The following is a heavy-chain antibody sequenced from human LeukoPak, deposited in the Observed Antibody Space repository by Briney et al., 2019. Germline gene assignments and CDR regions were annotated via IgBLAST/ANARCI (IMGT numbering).Heavy chain of an antibody. CDR3: ATQWLYGNYFDY. CDR2: IYWDDDK. CDR1: GFSLSTSGVG. D-gene: IGHD2-8*01. V-gene: IGHV2-5*02. Sequence: SGPTLVNPTQTLTLTCTFSGFSLSTSGVGVGWSRQPPGKALEWLALIYWDDDKRYSPSLKSRLTITKDTSKKQVVLTMTNMDPVDTATYYCATQWLYGNYFDYWGQGTLVTVSS. J-gene: IGHJ4*02.